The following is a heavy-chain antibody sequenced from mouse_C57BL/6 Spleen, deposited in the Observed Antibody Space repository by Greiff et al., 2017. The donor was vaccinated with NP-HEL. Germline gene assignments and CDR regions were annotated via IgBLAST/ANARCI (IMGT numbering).Heavy chain of an antibody. D-gene: IGHD3-3*01. V-gene: IGHV1-82*01. CDR3: ARDGTGGDYFDY. Sequence: VQLQQSGPELVKPGASVKISCKASGYAFSSSWMNWVKQRPGKGLEWIGRIYPGDGDTNYNGKFKGKATLTADKSSSTAYMPLSSLTSEDSAVYFCARDGTGGDYFDYWGQGTTLTVSS. CDR1: GYAFSSSW. CDR2: IYPGDGDT. J-gene: IGHJ2*01.